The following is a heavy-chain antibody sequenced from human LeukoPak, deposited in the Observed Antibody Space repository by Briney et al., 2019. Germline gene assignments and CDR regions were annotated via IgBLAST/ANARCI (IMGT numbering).Heavy chain of an antibody. J-gene: IGHJ5*02. CDR1: GGSIGSYY. CDR2: IYYSGST. CDR3: AREGDNYGNWFDP. D-gene: IGHD5-18*01. V-gene: IGHV4-59*01. Sequence: PSETLSLTCSVSGGSIGSYYWSWIRQPPGKGLEWIGYIYYSGSTNYNPSLKSRVTISLDTSKNQFSLKLSSVTAADTAVYYCAREGDNYGNWFDPWGQGTLVTVSS.